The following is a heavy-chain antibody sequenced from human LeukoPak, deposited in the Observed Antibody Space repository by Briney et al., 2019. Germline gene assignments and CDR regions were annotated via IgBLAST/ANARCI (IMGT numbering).Heavy chain of an antibody. Sequence: SSVSVCCKPAGCIFRRYAISWVRQAPGQGLEWMGGIIPIFGAENYAQKLQGRVTSTADESTSTAYMELSSLRSEDTAVYYCARAKYYYDSSGYYYFDYWGQGTLVTVSS. V-gene: IGHV1-69*01. D-gene: IGHD3-22*01. CDR3: ARAKYYYDSSGYYYFDY. J-gene: IGHJ4*02. CDR2: IIPIFGAE. CDR1: GCIFRRYA.